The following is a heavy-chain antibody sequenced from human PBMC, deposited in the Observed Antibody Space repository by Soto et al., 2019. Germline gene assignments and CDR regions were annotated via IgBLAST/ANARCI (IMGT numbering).Heavy chain of an antibody. V-gene: IGHV4-4*02. Sequence: SETLSLTCAVSGGSINTSNWWSWVRQPPGKGLEWIGEVYRTGSTNYNPSLESRLTISVDKSKNQFSLKLSSVTAADTAVYYCARGACSGGSCYSWNQYFEYWGQGTLVTVSS. J-gene: IGHJ4*02. CDR1: GGSINTSNW. CDR3: ARGACSGGSCYSWNQYFEY. CDR2: VYRTGST. D-gene: IGHD2-15*01.